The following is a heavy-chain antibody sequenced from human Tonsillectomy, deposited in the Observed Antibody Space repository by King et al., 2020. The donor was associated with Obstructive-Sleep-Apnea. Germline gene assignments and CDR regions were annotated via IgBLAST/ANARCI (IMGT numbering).Heavy chain of an antibody. CDR2: IYYSGST. CDR1: GGSISSYY. Sequence: VQLQESGPGLVKPSETLSLTCTVSGGSISSYYWSWIRQPPGKGLEWIGYIYYSGSTNYNPSLKSRVTISADTSKNQFSLKLSSVTAADTAVYYCATSGYSYGPLDYWGQGTLVTVSS. CDR3: ATSGYSYGPLDY. V-gene: IGHV4-59*08. D-gene: IGHD5-18*01. J-gene: IGHJ4*02.